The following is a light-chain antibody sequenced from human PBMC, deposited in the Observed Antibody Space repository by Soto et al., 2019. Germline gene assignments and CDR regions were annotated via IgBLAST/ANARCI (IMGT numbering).Light chain of an antibody. V-gene: IGLV1-40*01. CDR2: ANH. CDR3: QSYDRSLSLWV. Sequence: QSVLTQPPSVSGAXGXXXTISCTGSSSNTGAGYDVHWYQQLPGTVPQLLIYANHNRPSGVPDRFSGSKSGTSASLAITGLQAEDEADYYRQSYDRSLSLWVFGRGTKLPVL. CDR1: SSNTGAGYD. J-gene: IGLJ3*02.